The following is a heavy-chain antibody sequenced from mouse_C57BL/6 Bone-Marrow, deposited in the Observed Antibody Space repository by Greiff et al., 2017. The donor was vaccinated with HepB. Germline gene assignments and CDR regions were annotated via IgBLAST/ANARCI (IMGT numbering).Heavy chain of an antibody. CDR2: IDPSDSET. D-gene: IGHD3-2*02. V-gene: IGHV1-52*01. CDR3: ARLSSGLYYAMDY. J-gene: IGHJ4*01. Sequence: QVQLQQPGAELVRPGSSVKLSCKASGYTFTSYWMHWVKQRPIQGLEWIGNIDPSDSETHYNQKFKDKATLTVDKSSSTAYMQLSSLTSEDSAVYYCARLSSGLYYAMDYWGQGTSVTVSS. CDR1: GYTFTSYW.